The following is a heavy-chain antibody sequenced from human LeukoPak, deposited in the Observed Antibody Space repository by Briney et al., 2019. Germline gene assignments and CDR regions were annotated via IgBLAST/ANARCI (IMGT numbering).Heavy chain of an antibody. J-gene: IGHJ4*02. CDR1: GGSISSSSYY. Sequence: SETLSLTCTVSGGSISSSSYYWGWIRQPPGKGLEWIGSIYYSGSTCYNPSLKSRVTISVDTSKNQFSLKLSSVTAADTAVYYCARLQAVLRYFDWLPGFFDYWGQGTLVTVSS. V-gene: IGHV4-39*01. D-gene: IGHD3-9*01. CDR2: IYYSGST. CDR3: ARLQAVLRYFDWLPGFFDY.